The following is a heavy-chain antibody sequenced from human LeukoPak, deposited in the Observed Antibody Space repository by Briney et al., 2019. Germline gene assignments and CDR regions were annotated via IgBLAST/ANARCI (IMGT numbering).Heavy chain of an antibody. V-gene: IGHV1-2*02. J-gene: IGHJ3*02. D-gene: IGHD3-22*01. CDR3: ASGFMVYDRSGYYDDAFDI. CDR2: INPKSGGT. CDR1: GYTFTAYY. Sequence: GASVKVSCRASGYTFTAYYMHWVRQAPGQGLEWMGWINPKSGGTNYAQKFQGRVAMTRDTSISTAYMELSRLRSDDTAVYYCASGFMVYDRSGYYDDAFDIWGQGTMVTVSS.